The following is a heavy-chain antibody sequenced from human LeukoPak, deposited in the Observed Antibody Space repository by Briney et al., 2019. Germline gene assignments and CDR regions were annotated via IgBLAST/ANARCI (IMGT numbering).Heavy chain of an antibody. D-gene: IGHD3-22*01. CDR2: IYYSGST. J-gene: IGHJ4*02. CDR3: ARLGYYDSSGSNYFDY. CDR1: GGSFSGYY. V-gene: IGHV4-59*08. Sequence: PSESLSLTCAVYGGSFSGYYWSWIRQPPGKGLEWIGYIYYSGSTNYNPSLKSRVTISVDTSKNQFSLKLSSVTAADTAVYYCARLGYYDSSGSNYFDYWGQGTLVTVSS.